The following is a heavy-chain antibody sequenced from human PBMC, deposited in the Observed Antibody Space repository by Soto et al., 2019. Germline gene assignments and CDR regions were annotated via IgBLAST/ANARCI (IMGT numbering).Heavy chain of an antibody. Sequence: GGSLRLSCAVSGFTVSSNYMSWVRQPPGKGPEWVSDIYSGGSTYYADSVKGRFTISRDNSKNTLYLQMNSLRAEDTAVYYCARERDGHNPNWFDLWGQGTLVTVSS. CDR3: ARERDGHNPNWFDL. V-gene: IGHV3-53*01. D-gene: IGHD2-8*01. J-gene: IGHJ5*02. CDR2: IYSGGST. CDR1: GFTVSSNY.